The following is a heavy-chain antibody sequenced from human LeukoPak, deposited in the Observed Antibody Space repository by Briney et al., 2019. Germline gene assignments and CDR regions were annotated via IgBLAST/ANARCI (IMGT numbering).Heavy chain of an antibody. CDR3: ARQAYGSGSYYDY. D-gene: IGHD3-10*01. J-gene: IGHJ4*02. CDR2: IYYSGST. CDR1: GGSISSYY. V-gene: IGHV4-59*01. Sequence: SEPLSLPFTVSGGSISSYYWSWIRPPPGKGLEWIGYIYYSGSTNYNPSLKSRATISVDTSKNQFSLKLSSVTAADTAVYYCARQAYGSGSYYDYWGQGTLVTVSS.